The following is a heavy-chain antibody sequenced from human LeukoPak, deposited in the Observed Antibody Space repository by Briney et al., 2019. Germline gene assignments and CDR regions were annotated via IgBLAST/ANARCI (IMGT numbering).Heavy chain of an antibody. CDR2: IYYSGST. CDR1: GYSINSGYY. J-gene: IGHJ4*02. V-gene: IGHV4-38-2*02. Sequence: PSETLSLTCTVSGYSINSGYYWSWIRQPPGKRLEWIGSIYYSGSTYSNPTLKSRLTISADTSKNQFSLKLTSVTAADTAVYYCARAFAGTRFVVVTAAHYFDYWGQGTLVTVSS. CDR3: ARAFAGTRFVVVTAAHYFDY. D-gene: IGHD2-21*02.